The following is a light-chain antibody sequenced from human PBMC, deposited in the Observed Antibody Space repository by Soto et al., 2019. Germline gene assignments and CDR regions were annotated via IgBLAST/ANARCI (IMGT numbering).Light chain of an antibody. V-gene: IGKV1-5*01. J-gene: IGKJ5*01. CDR3: QQSNDLVS. CDR1: QTITRW. Sequence: DIQMTQSPSTLSASVGDRVTITCRASQTITRWMAWYQQKPGKAPKFLIYDASSLESGVPSRFSGSGSGTDFSFTISSLQPEDIATYYCQQSNDLVSFGQGTRLEIK. CDR2: DAS.